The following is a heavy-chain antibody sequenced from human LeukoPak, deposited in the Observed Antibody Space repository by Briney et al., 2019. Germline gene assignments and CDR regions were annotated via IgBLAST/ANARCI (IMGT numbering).Heavy chain of an antibody. Sequence: GGSLRLSCAATGFTFSGHSMGWVRQAPGRGLEWVSHITSGGTVYYADSVKGRFTISRDNAKNSVYLQTSGLRAEDTAVYYCARGWGRYSGSYWLYYFDYWGQGTLVTASS. D-gene: IGHD1-26*01. CDR1: GFTFSGHS. J-gene: IGHJ4*02. CDR3: ARGWGRYSGSYWLYYFDY. CDR2: ITSGGTV. V-gene: IGHV3-48*01.